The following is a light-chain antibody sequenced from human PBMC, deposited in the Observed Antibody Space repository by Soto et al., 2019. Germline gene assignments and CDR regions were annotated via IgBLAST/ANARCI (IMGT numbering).Light chain of an antibody. J-gene: IGKJ1*01. CDR1: QNIGRW. Sequence: DIQMTQSPSTLSASIGDRVTITCRASQNIGRWLAWYQQKPGKAPKLLIYKASKLESGVPSRFSGSGSVTEFTLTISSLQPDDLATYYCQEYFTDLRTFGQGTNVE. CDR3: QEYFTDLRT. V-gene: IGKV1-5*03. CDR2: KAS.